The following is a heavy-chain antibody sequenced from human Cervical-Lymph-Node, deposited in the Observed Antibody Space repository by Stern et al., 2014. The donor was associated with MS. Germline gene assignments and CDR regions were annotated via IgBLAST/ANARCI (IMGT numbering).Heavy chain of an antibody. D-gene: IGHD1-14*01. CDR2: ISGSGDSI. Sequence: EVQLEESGGGLVQPGGSLRLSCAVSGFTFNMYAVSWVRQAPGKGLEWVSSISGSGDSIYYADTVKSRFTISKDNSKNTVFLQMNSLRAEDTAIYYCAKGLTATTGRRDAFDIWGQGTRVTVSS. V-gene: IGHV3-23*04. CDR3: AKGLTATTGRRDAFDI. CDR1: GFTFNMYA. J-gene: IGHJ3*02.